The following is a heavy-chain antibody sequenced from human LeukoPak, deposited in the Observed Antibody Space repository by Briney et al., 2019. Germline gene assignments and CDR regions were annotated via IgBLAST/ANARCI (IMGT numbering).Heavy chain of an antibody. CDR2: ISSSSNYI. J-gene: IGHJ6*04. CDR3: AELGITMIGGV. D-gene: IGHD3-10*02. V-gene: IGHV3-21*01. CDR1: GFTFSSYS. Sequence: PGGSLRLSCAASGFTFSSYSMNWVRQAPGKGLEWVSSISSSSNYIYYADSVKGRFTISRDNAKNSLYLQMNSLRAEDTAVYYCAELGITMIGGVWGKGTTVTISS.